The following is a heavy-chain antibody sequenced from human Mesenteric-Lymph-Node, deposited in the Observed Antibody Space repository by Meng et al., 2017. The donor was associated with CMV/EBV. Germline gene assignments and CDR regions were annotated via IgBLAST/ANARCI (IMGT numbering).Heavy chain of an antibody. V-gene: IGHV4-31*03. Sequence: LRLSCTVSGGSITSGDYYWSWIRQHPGKGLEWIGYICYNGITYYNPSFESRLSISIDTSKNQFSLKLTSVTAADTAVYYCARKYDSGGRYHTDYWGQGTLVTVSS. CDR3: ARKYDSGGRYHTDY. D-gene: IGHD3-22*01. J-gene: IGHJ4*02. CDR2: ICYNGIT. CDR1: GGSITSGDYY.